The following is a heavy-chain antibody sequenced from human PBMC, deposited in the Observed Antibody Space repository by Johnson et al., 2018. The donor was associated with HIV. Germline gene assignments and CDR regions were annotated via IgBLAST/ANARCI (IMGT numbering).Heavy chain of an antibody. V-gene: IGHV3-15*01. D-gene: IGHD3-3*01. CDR1: GFTFSNAW. J-gene: IGHJ3*02. CDR2: IKSKTDGGTT. CDR3: NTGELWNGYYLHDAFDI. Sequence: VQLVESGGGVVQPGRSLRLSCAASGFTFSNAWMTWVRQAPGKGLEWVGRIKSKTDGGTTDYAAPVKGRFTISRDDSKNTLYLQMNSLKTEDTAVYYCNTGELWNGYYLHDAFDIWGQGTMVTVSS.